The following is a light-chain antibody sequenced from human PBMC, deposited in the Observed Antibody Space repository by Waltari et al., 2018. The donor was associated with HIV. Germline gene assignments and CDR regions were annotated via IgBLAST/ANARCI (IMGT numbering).Light chain of an antibody. V-gene: IGLV2-23*02. J-gene: IGLJ2*01. Sequence: HSALTQPASVSGSPGQSITVSCTGTSSDVGTYDLVSWYQDHPGNAPNCLIYDVTKRPSAVLLRFSASNSGTTASLTISGLQAEDESLYYSCACSGGGLSCVFGGGTRVTVL. CDR2: DVT. CDR3: CACSGGGLSCV. CDR1: SSDVGTYDL.